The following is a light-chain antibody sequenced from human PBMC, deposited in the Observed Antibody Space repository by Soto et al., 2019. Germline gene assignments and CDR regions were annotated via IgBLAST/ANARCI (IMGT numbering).Light chain of an antibody. CDR2: AAS. V-gene: IGKV3-20*01. CDR1: QSVSSGY. Sequence: ENVLTQSPGTLSLAPGERATLSCRASQSVSSGYLAWYQQKPGQAPRLLMYAASRRATGIPDRFSGSGSGTDFTLTISRLEPEDFAVYYCQQYGSSPITFGQGTRLEI. CDR3: QQYGSSPIT. J-gene: IGKJ5*01.